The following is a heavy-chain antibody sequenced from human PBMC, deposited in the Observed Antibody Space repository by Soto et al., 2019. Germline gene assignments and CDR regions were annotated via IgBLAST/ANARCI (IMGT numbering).Heavy chain of an antibody. CDR1: GYTFTTYG. CDR3: ARDSPPFDY. CDR2: ISAYNGNT. V-gene: IGHV1-18*01. Sequence: QVQLVQSGAEVKKPGASVKVSCKASGYTFTTYGISWVRQAPGQGLEWMGWISAYNGNTKYAQKLQGRVTMTTDSATNTAYMELRSLTSDDTAVYYCARDSPPFDYWGQGTLVTVSS. J-gene: IGHJ4*02.